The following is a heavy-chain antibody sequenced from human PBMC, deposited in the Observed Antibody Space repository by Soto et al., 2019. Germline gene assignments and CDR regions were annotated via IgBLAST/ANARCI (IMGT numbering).Heavy chain of an antibody. CDR3: ARDGMGGLYSSTSPNWFDP. CDR2: ISSSSSYI. J-gene: IGHJ5*02. V-gene: IGHV3-21*01. Sequence: PGGSLRLSCAASGFSFNFYNMNWVRQAPGKGLEWVSSISSSSSYIYYADSVKGRFTISRDNAKNSLYLQMNSLRAEDTAVYYCARDGMGGLYSSTSPNWFDPWGQGTLVTVSS. D-gene: IGHD2-2*01. CDR1: GFSFNFYN.